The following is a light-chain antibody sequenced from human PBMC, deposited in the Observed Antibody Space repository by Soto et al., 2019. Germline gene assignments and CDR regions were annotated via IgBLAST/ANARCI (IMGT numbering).Light chain of an antibody. CDR1: QSVSSSY. J-gene: IGKJ1*01. V-gene: IGKV3D-20*02. Sequence: EIVLTPSPGTLSLSPGERATLSRRASQSVSSSYLVWHQQKPGQAPRLLIYGASNRATGIPDRFSGSGSGTDFTLTISRLEPEDFAVYYCQQRSNWPWTFGQGTKVDIK. CDR2: GAS. CDR3: QQRSNWPWT.